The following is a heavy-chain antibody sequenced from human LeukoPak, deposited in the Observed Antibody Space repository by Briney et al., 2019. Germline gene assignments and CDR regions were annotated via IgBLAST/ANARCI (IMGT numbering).Heavy chain of an antibody. D-gene: IGHD3-9*01. Sequence: PSETLSLTCAVSGGSISSNSYYWGWIRQPPGKGLEWIGSIYYSGSTNYNPSLKSRVTISVDTSKNQFSLKLSSVTAADTAVYYCARGLRYFDWLTRRGGPFDYWGQGTLVTVSS. CDR2: IYYSGST. CDR1: GGSISSNSYY. V-gene: IGHV4-39*07. J-gene: IGHJ4*02. CDR3: ARGLRYFDWLTRRGGPFDY.